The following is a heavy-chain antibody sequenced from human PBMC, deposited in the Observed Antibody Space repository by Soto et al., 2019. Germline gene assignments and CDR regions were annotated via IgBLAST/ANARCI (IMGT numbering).Heavy chain of an antibody. CDR2: IKQDGSGK. V-gene: IGHV3-7*01. D-gene: IGHD2-8*02. Sequence: EVQLVESGGGLVQPGGSLRLSCAASGFTFSSSYMAWVRQAPGKGPEWVANIKQDGSGKNYVDSVKGRFTISRDNTKSSVFLQLESLRVEDTAVYHCVKDTGGAFDYWGQGTLVTVSS. CDR1: GFTFSSSY. J-gene: IGHJ4*02. CDR3: VKDTGGAFDY.